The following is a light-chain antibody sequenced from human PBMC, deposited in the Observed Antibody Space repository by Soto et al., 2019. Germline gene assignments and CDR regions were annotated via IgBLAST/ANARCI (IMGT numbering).Light chain of an antibody. CDR2: KVS. CDR1: HGLLYSVGNTY. CDR3: MQGSHWPTT. V-gene: IGKV2-30*01. Sequence: DVVMTQSPLSLPVTLGQPASISCRSSHGLLYSVGNTYLNWFHQRPGQSPRRLIYKVSNRDSGVPDRFSGSGSGTDFALKISRVEAEDVGVYYCMQGSHWPTTFGQGTRLEI. J-gene: IGKJ5*01.